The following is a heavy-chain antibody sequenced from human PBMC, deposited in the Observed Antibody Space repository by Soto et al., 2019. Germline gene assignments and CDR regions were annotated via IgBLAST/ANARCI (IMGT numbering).Heavy chain of an antibody. Sequence: ASVKVSCKASGYTFTSYYMHWVRQAPGQGLEWMGIINPSGGSTSYAQKFQGRVTMTRDTSTSTVYMELSSLRSEDTAVYYCARVAYDYGDTTEPFDYCGQGTLVTVSS. J-gene: IGHJ4*02. CDR1: GYTFTSYY. CDR3: ARVAYDYGDTTEPFDY. V-gene: IGHV1-46*03. D-gene: IGHD4-17*01. CDR2: INPSGGST.